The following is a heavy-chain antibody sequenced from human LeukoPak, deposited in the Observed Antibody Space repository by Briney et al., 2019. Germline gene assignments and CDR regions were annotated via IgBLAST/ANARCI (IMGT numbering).Heavy chain of an antibody. Sequence: SVKVSCKASGFTFTSSARQWVRQARGQRLEWIGWIVVGTGNTNYAQKFQERVTITRDMSTSTDYVELSSLRSEDTAVYYCAAGSGWYRFDYWGQGTLVTVSS. J-gene: IGHJ4*02. CDR3: AAGSGWYRFDY. V-gene: IGHV1-58*02. CDR1: GFTFTSSA. CDR2: IVVGTGNT. D-gene: IGHD6-19*01.